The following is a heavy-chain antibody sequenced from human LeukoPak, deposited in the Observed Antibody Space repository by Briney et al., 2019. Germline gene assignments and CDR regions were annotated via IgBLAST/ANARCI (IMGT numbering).Heavy chain of an antibody. J-gene: IGHJ4*02. D-gene: IGHD1-26*01. CDR3: ARAPQYSGSYDY. V-gene: IGHV4-4*09. Sequence: ASETLSLTCTVSGGSISSYYWSWIRQPPRKGLEWIGYIYTSGSTNYNPSLKSRVTISVDTSKNQFSLKLSSVTAADTAVYYCARAPQYSGSYDYWGQGTLVTVSS. CDR1: GGSISSYY. CDR2: IYTSGST.